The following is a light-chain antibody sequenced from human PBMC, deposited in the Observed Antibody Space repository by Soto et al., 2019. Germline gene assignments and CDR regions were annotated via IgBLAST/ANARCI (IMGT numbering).Light chain of an antibody. Sequence: QSVLTQPPSVSGAPGQRVTISCTGSDSNIGAGYDVHWYQQLPGTAPKLLIYANTNRPSGVPDRFSGSKSGTSASLAITGLQADDETDYYCQSYDTSLSAVVFGGGTKVTVL. CDR1: DSNIGAGYD. CDR2: ANT. CDR3: QSYDTSLSAVV. V-gene: IGLV1-40*01. J-gene: IGLJ2*01.